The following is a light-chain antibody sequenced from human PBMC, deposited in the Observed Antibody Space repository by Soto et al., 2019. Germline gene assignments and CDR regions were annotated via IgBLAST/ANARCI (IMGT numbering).Light chain of an antibody. CDR2: ATS. Sequence: DVQMTQSPSSLSAFVGDRVTITCRASQGIAPYLAWFQQKPGKVPKLLIYATSTLQSGVPSRFSGSGSGTDFTITISSLQPEDVGPYYCRKYNSAPLTFGGGTKVEIK. CDR3: RKYNSAPLT. CDR1: QGIAPY. J-gene: IGKJ4*01. V-gene: IGKV1-27*01.